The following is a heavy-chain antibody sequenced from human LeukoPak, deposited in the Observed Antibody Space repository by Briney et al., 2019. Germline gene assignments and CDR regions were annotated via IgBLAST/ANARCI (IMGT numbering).Heavy chain of an antibody. CDR2: ISAYNGNT. CDR3: ARDIVVVPAKERYYYYGMDV. V-gene: IGHV1-18*01. J-gene: IGHJ6*02. Sequence: ASVKVSCKASGHTFTSYGISWVRQALGQGLEWMGWISAYNGNTNYAQKLQGRVTMTTDTSTSTAYMELRSLRSDDTAVYYCARDIVVVPAKERYYYYGMDVWGQGTTVTVSS. D-gene: IGHD2-2*01. CDR1: GHTFTSYG.